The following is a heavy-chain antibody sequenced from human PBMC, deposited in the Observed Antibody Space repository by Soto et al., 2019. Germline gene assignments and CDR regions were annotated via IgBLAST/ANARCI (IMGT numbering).Heavy chain of an antibody. CDR3: AKGNYYDSSGYYYGGCGDAFDL. J-gene: IGHJ3*01. D-gene: IGHD3-22*01. Sequence: EVQLLESGGGLVQPGGSLRLSCAASGFTFSIYTMSWVRQAPGKGLEWVSAISGSGGSTYYADSVKCRFTISRENSMNKMYLQMNSLSAGDTAVYYCAKGNYYDSSGYYYGGCGDAFDLCGQGTMVT. CDR1: GFTFSIYT. CDR2: ISGSGGST. V-gene: IGHV3-23*01.